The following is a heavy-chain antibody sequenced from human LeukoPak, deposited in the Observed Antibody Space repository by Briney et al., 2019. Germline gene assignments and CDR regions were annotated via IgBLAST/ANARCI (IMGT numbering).Heavy chain of an antibody. Sequence: PGGSLRLSCAASGFTFSTYGMHWVRQAPGKGLEWVAFIRYDGSEKYSTDSVKGRFTISRDNAKNSLYLQMNSLRAEDTAVYYCARAVGATTVDYWGQGTLVTVSS. CDR2: IRYDGSEK. D-gene: IGHD1-26*01. V-gene: IGHV3-30*02. CDR3: ARAVGATTVDY. CDR1: GFTFSTYG. J-gene: IGHJ4*02.